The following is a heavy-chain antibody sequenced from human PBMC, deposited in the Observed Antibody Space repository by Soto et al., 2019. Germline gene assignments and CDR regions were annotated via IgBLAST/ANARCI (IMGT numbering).Heavy chain of an antibody. CDR2: IRSKAYGGTT. CDR3: TSCYEGSGGYLPMDV. J-gene: IGHJ6*02. V-gene: IGHV3-49*03. Sequence: GGSLRLSCTASGFTFGDYAMSWFRQAPGKGLEWVGFIRSKAYGGTTEYAASVKGRFTISRDDSKSIAYLQMNSLKTEDTAVYYCTSCYEGSGGYLPMDVWGQGTTVTVSS. D-gene: IGHD3-10*01. CDR1: GFTFGDYA.